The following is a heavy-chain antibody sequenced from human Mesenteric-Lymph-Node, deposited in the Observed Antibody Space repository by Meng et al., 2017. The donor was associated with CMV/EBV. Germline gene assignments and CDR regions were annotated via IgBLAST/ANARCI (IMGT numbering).Heavy chain of an antibody. J-gene: IGHJ5*02. CDR2: INPNRGGT. CDR1: TFGDYY. Sequence: TFGDYYIHWIRQAPGQGLEWVGRINPNRGGTDYAQKFQGRVTMTRDTSINTAYMHLSSLKSDDTAIYYCARRGKTAVSTEDNWFDPWGQGTLVTVSS. CDR3: ARRGKTAVSTEDNWFDP. D-gene: IGHD1-1*01. V-gene: IGHV1-2*06.